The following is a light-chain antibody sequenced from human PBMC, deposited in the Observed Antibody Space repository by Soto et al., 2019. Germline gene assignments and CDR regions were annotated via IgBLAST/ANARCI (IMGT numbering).Light chain of an antibody. Sequence: ESVLTQSPGTLSLSPGERATLSCRASQSVSSNYLAWYQQKPGQAPRLLIYGAATRATGIPERFRGSGSGTDFTLSISRLEPEDFAVYYCQQLRGPSYSFGQQTKLSIK. CDR2: GAA. CDR3: QQLRGPSYS. CDR1: QSVSSNY. J-gene: IGKJ2*03. V-gene: IGKV3-20*01.